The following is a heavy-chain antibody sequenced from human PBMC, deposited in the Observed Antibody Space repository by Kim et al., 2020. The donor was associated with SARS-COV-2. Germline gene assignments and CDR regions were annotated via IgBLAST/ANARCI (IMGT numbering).Heavy chain of an antibody. CDR3: ARGCSSNNCWSLQY. Sequence: ASVKVSCKASGYTFTGYYMHWVRQAPGQGLEWMGRINPNSGGTDYAQKFQGRVTMTRDTSISTAYMELNTLRSDDTAVYYCARGCSSNNCWSLQYWGHGTLVTVSS. D-gene: IGHD2-2*01. CDR1: GYTFTGYY. V-gene: IGHV1-2*06. J-gene: IGHJ4*01. CDR2: INPNSGGT.